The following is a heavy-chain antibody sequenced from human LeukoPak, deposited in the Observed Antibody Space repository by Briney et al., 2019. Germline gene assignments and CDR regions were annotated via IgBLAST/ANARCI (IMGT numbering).Heavy chain of an antibody. CDR1: GFTFRNYG. CDR2: IRFVGINK. CDR3: AFRGGRLDYYFDY. J-gene: IGHJ4*02. D-gene: IGHD3-10*01. V-gene: IGHV3-30*02. Sequence: GESLKISCAASGFTFRNYGMHGVRQAPGKGLEWGAFIRFVGINKYYADSVKGRSTITRDNSKNTLNLQINSLRPENTVVFDFAFRGGRLDYYFDYWGQGPLVTVSS.